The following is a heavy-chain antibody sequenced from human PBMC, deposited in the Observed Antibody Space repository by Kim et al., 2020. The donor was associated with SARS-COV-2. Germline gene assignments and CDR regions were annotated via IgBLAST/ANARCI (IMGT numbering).Heavy chain of an antibody. CDR1: GFTFSNAW. V-gene: IGHV3-15*01. CDR2: IKSKTDGGTT. Sequence: GGSLRLSCAASGFTFSNAWMSWVRQAPGKGLEWVGRIKSKTDGGTTDYAAPVKGRFTISRDDSKNTLYLQMNSLKTEDTAVYYCTTVRWELLGAFDIWGQGTMVTVSS. D-gene: IGHD1-26*01. CDR3: TTVRWELLGAFDI. J-gene: IGHJ3*02.